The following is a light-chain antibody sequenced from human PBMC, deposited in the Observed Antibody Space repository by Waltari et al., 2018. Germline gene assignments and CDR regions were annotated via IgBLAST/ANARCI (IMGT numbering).Light chain of an antibody. V-gene: IGLV2-8*01. Sequence: QSALTQPPSASGSPGQSVPISCTGTSSDVGGYNYVSWYQQHPGKAPKLMIYEVNKRPSGVPDRFSGSKSGNTASLTVSGLQAEDEADYYCSSYSGSNDYVFGTGTEVTVL. CDR3: SSYSGSNDYV. CDR2: EVN. CDR1: SSDVGGYNY. J-gene: IGLJ1*01.